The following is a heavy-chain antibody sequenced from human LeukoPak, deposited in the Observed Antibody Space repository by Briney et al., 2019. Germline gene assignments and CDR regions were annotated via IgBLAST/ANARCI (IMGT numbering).Heavy chain of an antibody. CDR1: GFTFSSYA. D-gene: IGHD5-12*01. CDR2: ISSSSSYI. J-gene: IGHJ4*02. Sequence: GGSLRLSCAASGFTFSSYAMSWVRQAPGKGLEWVSSISSSSSYIYYADSVKGRFTISRDDAKNSLYLQMNSLRAEDTAVYYCARKGAGYSGYGIDYWGQGTLVTVSS. V-gene: IGHV3-21*01. CDR3: ARKGAGYSGYGIDY.